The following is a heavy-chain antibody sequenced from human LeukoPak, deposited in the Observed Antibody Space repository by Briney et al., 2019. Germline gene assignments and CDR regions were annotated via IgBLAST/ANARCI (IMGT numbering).Heavy chain of an antibody. CDR2: ITSSCNTI. D-gene: IGHD7-27*01. CDR3: ARVGSGVPWYFDY. J-gene: IGHJ4*02. V-gene: IGHV3-48*03. Sequence: GGALRLSCAASGFTFSSYDMNWVRQAPGKGLEWVSYITSSCNTIHYADSVKGRFTISRDNAKNSLSLQMNSLRAEDTAVYYCARVGSGVPWYFDYWGQGTLVTVSS. CDR1: GFTFSSYD.